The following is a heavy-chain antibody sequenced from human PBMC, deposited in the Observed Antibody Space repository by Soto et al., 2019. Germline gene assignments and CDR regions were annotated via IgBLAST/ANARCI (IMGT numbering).Heavy chain of an antibody. Sequence: DVQLLESGGGLVQPGGSLRLSCAASGFTFRSYAMSWVRQAPGKGLEWVSGISGSGISTHYADSVKGRFTVSRDNSKNTLYLQMNSRGAEDTAVYNCAKEPVGPDWYFDLWGRGTLVTVSS. CDR3: AKEPVGPDWYFDL. CDR2: ISGSGIST. CDR1: GFTFRSYA. V-gene: IGHV3-23*01. J-gene: IGHJ2*01.